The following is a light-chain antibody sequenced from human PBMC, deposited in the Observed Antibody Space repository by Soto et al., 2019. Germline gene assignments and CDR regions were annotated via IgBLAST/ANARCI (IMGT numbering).Light chain of an antibody. CDR1: QTVSSY. CDR2: DAS. Sequence: EIVLTQSPSTLSLSPGEIATLSCRASQTVSSYLAWYQQKPGQAPRLLIYDASNRATGIPARFSGSGSGTDFTLTISSLEPEDFAVYYCQHRANWPLTFSGGTKVEIK. J-gene: IGKJ4*01. CDR3: QHRANWPLT. V-gene: IGKV3-11*01.